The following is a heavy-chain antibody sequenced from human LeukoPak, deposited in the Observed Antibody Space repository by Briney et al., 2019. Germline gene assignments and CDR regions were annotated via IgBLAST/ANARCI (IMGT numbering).Heavy chain of an antibody. J-gene: IGHJ4*02. CDR2: ISSSGIAT. Sequence: GGSLRLSCAASGFTFSSYWMSWVRQAPGKGLEWVSAISSSGIATYYADSVKGRFTISRDNSRNTLYLQMISLRAEDTAVYYCARMCSYYYDSSGYKYYFDYWGQGTLVTVSS. CDR3: ARMCSYYYDSSGYKYYFDY. D-gene: IGHD3-22*01. CDR1: GFTFSSYW. V-gene: IGHV3-23*01.